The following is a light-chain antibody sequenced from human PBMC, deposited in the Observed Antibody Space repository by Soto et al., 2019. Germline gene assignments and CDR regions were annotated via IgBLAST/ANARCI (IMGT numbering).Light chain of an antibody. CDR3: ETWDSSTQVV. J-gene: IGLJ2*01. CDR2: LEGSGSY. V-gene: IGLV4-60*02. Sequence: QLVLTQSSSASASLGSSVKLTCTLSSGHSSYIIAWHQQQPGKAPRYLMKLEGSGSYNKGSGVPDRFSGSSSGADRYLTISSLQFEDEADYYCETWDSSTQVVFGGGTKLTVL. CDR1: SGHSSYI.